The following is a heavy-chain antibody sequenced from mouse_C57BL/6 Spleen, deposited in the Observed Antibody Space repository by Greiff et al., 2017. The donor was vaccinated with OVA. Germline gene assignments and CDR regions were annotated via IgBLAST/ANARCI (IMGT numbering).Heavy chain of an antibody. CDR3: ARRGYGSSFHFDY. J-gene: IGHJ2*01. D-gene: IGHD1-1*01. CDR1: GYAFSSSW. V-gene: IGHV1-82*01. CDR2: IYPGDGDT. Sequence: VQLKESGPELVKPGASVKISCKASGYAFSSSWMNWVKQRPGKGLEWIGRIYPGDGDTNYNGKFKGKATLTADKSSSTAYMQLSSLTSEDSAVYFCARRGYGSSFHFDYWGQGTTLTVSS.